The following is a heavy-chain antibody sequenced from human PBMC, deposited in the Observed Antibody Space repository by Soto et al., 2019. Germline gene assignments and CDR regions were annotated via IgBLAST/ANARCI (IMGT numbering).Heavy chain of an antibody. D-gene: IGHD3-9*01. V-gene: IGHV1-2*02. J-gene: IGHJ6*02. CDR1: GYTFTGYY. CDR2: INPNSGGT. Sequence: ASVKVSCKASGYTFTGYYMHWVRQAPGQGLEWMGWINPNSGGTNYAQKFQGRVTMTRDTSISTAYMELSRLRSDDTAVYYCARGFSRILTGYYVYYYYGMDVWGQGTTVTVSS. CDR3: ARGFSRILTGYYVYYYYGMDV.